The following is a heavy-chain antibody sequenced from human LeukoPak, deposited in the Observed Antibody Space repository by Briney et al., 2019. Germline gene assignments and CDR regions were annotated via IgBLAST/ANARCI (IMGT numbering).Heavy chain of an antibody. J-gene: IGHJ3*02. D-gene: IGHD5-18*01. CDR3: ARLYSYGYSDAFDI. CDR1: GGSISSGSYY. V-gene: IGHV4-61*02. CDR2: IYTSGST. Sequence: PSQTLSLTCTVSGGSISSGSYYWSWIRQPAGKGLEWIGRIYTSGSTNYNPSLKSRVTISVDTSKNQFSLKLSSVTAADTAVYYCARLYSYGYSDAFDIWGQGTMVTVSS.